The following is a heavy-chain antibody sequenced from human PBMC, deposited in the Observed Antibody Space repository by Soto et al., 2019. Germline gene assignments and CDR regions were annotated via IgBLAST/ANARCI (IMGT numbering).Heavy chain of an antibody. Sequence: PGESLKISCKGSGYSFTSYWIGWVRQMPGKGLEWMGILYPGDSDTTYSPSFQGQVTISADTSISTAYLQWTSLKASDTAMYYCARSRRGAYSSGWYSLSGYYNYGIDVWGQGTKVTVSS. D-gene: IGHD6-19*01. CDR2: LYPGDSDT. V-gene: IGHV5-51*01. CDR3: ARSRRGAYSSGWYSLSGYYNYGIDV. J-gene: IGHJ6*02. CDR1: GYSFTSYW.